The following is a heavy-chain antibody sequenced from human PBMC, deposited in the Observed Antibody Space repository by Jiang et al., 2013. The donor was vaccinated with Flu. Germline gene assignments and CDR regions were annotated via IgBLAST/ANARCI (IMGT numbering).Heavy chain of an antibody. CDR3: ATHTLGQYDYCMDV. D-gene: IGHD3-16*01. CDR1: GGSISSYY. CDR2: IYSSGAT. V-gene: IGHV4-4*09. Sequence: QLVESGPGLVKPSETLSLTCTVSGGSISSYYFSWIRQPPGKGPEWIGYIYSSGATNFNPSLKSRVTLSGDTSKKQFSLKLSSVTAADTAVYYCATHTLGQYDYCMDVWGKGTTVTVSS. J-gene: IGHJ6*03.